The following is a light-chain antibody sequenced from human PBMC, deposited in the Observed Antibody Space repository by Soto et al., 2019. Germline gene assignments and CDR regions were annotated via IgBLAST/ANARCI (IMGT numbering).Light chain of an antibody. Sequence: DIQMTQSPSTLSASVGYRFTITCRASQTLSSWLAWYQQKPGKAPKLLIYDVSSLESGVPSRFSGSGSGTEFTLTISSLQPDDFATYYCQQYNSYSLTFGGGTKVEIK. CDR1: QTLSSW. V-gene: IGKV1-5*01. CDR2: DVS. J-gene: IGKJ4*01. CDR3: QQYNSYSLT.